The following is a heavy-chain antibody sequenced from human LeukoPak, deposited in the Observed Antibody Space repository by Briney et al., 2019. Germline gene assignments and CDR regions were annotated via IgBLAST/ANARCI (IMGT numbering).Heavy chain of an antibody. J-gene: IGHJ5*02. D-gene: IGHD4-17*01. CDR1: GYTFTSYD. Sequence: ASVKVSCKASGYTFTSYDINWVRQATGQGLEWMGWMNPNSGNTGYAQKFQGRVTMTRNTSISTAYMELSSLRSEDMAVYYCARGGLTDYGDYWFDPWGQGTLVTVSS. CDR3: ARGGLTDYGDYWFDP. CDR2: MNPNSGNT. V-gene: IGHV1-8*01.